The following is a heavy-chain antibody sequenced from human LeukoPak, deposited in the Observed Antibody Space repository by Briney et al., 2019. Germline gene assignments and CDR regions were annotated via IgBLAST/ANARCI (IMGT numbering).Heavy chain of an antibody. J-gene: IGHJ4*02. D-gene: IGHD1-26*01. V-gene: IGHV3-30-3*01. Sequence: PGGSLRLSCAASGFTFSSYAMHWVRQAPGKGLEWVAVISYDGSNKYYADSVKGRFTIPRDNSKNTLYLQMNSLRAEDTAVYYCAKDQWEIETGDYWGQGTLVTVSS. CDR2: ISYDGSNK. CDR3: AKDQWEIETGDY. CDR1: GFTFSSYA.